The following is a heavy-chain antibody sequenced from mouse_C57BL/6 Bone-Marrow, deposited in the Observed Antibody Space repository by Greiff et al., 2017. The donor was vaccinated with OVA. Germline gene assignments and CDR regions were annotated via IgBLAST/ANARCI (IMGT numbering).Heavy chain of an antibody. CDR1: GYTFTSYW. Sequence: VQLQQPGAELVMPGASVKLSCKASGYTFTSYWMHWVKQRPGQGLEWIGEIDPSDSYTNYNQKFKGKSTLTVDKSSSTAYLQLSSLTSEDAEVCYCARPIYCGCDGQFAYWGQGTLVTVSA. CDR2: IDPSDSYT. D-gene: IGHD2-2*01. V-gene: IGHV1-69*01. J-gene: IGHJ3*01. CDR3: ARPIYCGCDGQFAY.